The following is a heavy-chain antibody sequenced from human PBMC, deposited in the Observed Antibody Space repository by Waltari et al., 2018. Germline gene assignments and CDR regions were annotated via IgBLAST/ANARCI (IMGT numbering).Heavy chain of an antibody. V-gene: IGHV1-18*04. CDR1: GYTFTGYY. D-gene: IGHD6-13*01. CDR3: ARGAGYYYYYYMDV. J-gene: IGHJ6*03. CDR2: ISAYNGNT. Sequence: QVQLVQSGAEVKKPGASVKVSCKASGYTFTGYYMHWVRQAPGQGLEWMGWISAYNGNTNYAQKLQGRVTMTTDTSTSTAYMELRSLRSDDTAVYYCARGAGYYYYYYMDVWGKGTTVTVSS.